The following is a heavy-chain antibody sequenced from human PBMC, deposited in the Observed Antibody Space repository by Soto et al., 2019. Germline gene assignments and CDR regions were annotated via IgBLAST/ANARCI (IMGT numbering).Heavy chain of an antibody. J-gene: IGHJ6*02. CDR1: GGSISSSNW. D-gene: IGHD3-9*01. V-gene: IGHV4-4*02. Sequence: TSETLSLTCAVSGGSISSSNWWSWVRQPPGKGLEWIGEIYHNGSTNYNPSLKSRVTISVDKSKNQFSLKLSSVTAADPAVYYFSRAPLRYFDWLPQGYYGMDVWGQGTTVTVSS. CDR3: SRAPLRYFDWLPQGYYGMDV. CDR2: IYHNGST.